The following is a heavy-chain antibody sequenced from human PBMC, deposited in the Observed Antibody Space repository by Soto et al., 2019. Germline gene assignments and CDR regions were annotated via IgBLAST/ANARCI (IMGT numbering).Heavy chain of an antibody. D-gene: IGHD1-20*01. Sequence: SVKGSCKASGYTFTSYGISWVRQAPGQGLEWMGGIKPISDTTTYAQRFQGRVTITADESTSTAYMELSSLRSEETAVYYCARYGITGQHLNYWGQGTLVTVSS. CDR3: ARYGITGQHLNY. CDR1: GYTFTSYG. V-gene: IGHV1-69*13. CDR2: IKPISDTT. J-gene: IGHJ4*02.